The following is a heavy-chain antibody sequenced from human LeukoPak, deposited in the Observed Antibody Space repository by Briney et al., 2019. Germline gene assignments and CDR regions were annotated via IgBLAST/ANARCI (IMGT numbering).Heavy chain of an antibody. CDR2: INPDSGGT. V-gene: IGHV1-2*02. D-gene: IGHD5-18*01. CDR1: AYTFTGYY. J-gene: IGHJ3*02. CDR3: ARAGGGYSHGWGAFDI. Sequence: ASVKVSCKASAYTFTGYYMHWVRQAPGQGLEWMGWINPDSGGTNYAQKFQGRVTMTRDTSISTAYMEVSRLRSDDTAVYYCARAGGGYSHGWGAFDIWGQGTMVTVSS.